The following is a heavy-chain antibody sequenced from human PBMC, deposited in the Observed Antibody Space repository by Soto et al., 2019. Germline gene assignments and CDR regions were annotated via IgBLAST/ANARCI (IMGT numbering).Heavy chain of an antibody. CDR2: FDPEDGET. CDR3: ATGYGSGRLLDY. D-gene: IGHD3-10*01. V-gene: IGHV1-24*01. CDR1: GYTLTELS. J-gene: IGHJ4*02. Sequence: ASVKVSCKFSGYTLTELSMHWVRQAPGKGLEWMGGFDPEDGETIYAQKFQGRVTMTEDTSTDTAYMELSSLRSEDTAVYYCATGYGSGRLLDYWGQGTLVTVSS.